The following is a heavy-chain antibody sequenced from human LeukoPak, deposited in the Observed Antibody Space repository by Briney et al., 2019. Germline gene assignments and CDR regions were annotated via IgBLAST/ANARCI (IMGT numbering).Heavy chain of an antibody. CDR1: VYTLNQWF. D-gene: IGHD2-21*01. CDR3: VTGDLQHMLRINVNYFHYYLDV. J-gene: IGHJ6*03. Sequence: ASVTVSFTFSVYTLNQWFIPWGRPAPGKGLDWMGGFDPEDGETIYAEKFQDRVTMTEDTLTNTAYMELSSLTSGDTAVYYCVTGDLQHMLRINVNYFHYYLDVWGKGTMVTVSS. CDR2: FDPEDGET. V-gene: IGHV1-24*01.